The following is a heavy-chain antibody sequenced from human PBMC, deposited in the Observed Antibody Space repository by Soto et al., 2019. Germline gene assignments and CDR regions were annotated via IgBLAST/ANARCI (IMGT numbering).Heavy chain of an antibody. V-gene: IGHV4-34*01. D-gene: IGHD3-9*01. CDR3: ARGSLVLRYFDWFEYFQH. CDR1: GGTFSGYC. Sequence: SETLSLTCAVDGGTFSGYCWSWIRQTTGKGLEWIGEINHSGSTNYNSSLKSRVTISVDTSKNQFSLKLSSVTAADTAVYYCARGSLVLRYFDWFEYFQHWGQGTLVTVSS. J-gene: IGHJ1*01. CDR2: INHSGST.